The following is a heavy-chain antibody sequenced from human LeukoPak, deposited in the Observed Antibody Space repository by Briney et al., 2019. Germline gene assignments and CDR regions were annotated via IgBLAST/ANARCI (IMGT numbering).Heavy chain of an antibody. Sequence: GRSLRLSCAASGFTFSSYAMHWVRQAPGKGLEWVAVISYDGSNKYYADSVKGRFTISRDNSKNTLYLQMNSLRAEDTAVYYCAREGGIAAAGIFDYWGRGTLVTVSS. CDR3: AREGGIAAAGIFDY. CDR2: ISYDGSNK. J-gene: IGHJ4*02. V-gene: IGHV3-30*01. D-gene: IGHD6-13*01. CDR1: GFTFSSYA.